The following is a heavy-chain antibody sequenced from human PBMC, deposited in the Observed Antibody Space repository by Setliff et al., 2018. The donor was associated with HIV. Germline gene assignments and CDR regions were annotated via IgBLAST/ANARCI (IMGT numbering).Heavy chain of an antibody. CDR1: GFAFSSYA. D-gene: IGHD3-22*01. CDR3: ARDWDLHYYDSSGYGRAGAFDI. V-gene: IGHV3-30*04. Sequence: GESLKISCAASGFAFSSYAMHWVRQAPGKGLEWVAVISYDGSNKYYADSVKGRFTISRDNSKNTLYLQMNSLRAEDTAVYYCARDWDLHYYDSSGYGRAGAFDIWGQGTMVTVSS. CDR2: ISYDGSNK. J-gene: IGHJ3*02.